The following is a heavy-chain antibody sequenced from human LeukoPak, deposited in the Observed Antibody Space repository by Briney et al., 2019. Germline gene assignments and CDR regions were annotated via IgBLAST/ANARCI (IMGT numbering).Heavy chain of an antibody. CDR2: IYYSGST. Sequence: PSETLSLTCAVYGGSFSGYYWSWIRQPPGKGLEWIGYIYYSGSTNYNPSLKSRVTISVDTSKNQFSLKLSSVTAADTAVYYCARSNYYGSFPPLYYYMDVWGKGTTVTISS. D-gene: IGHD3-10*01. V-gene: IGHV4-59*01. CDR1: GGSFSGYY. J-gene: IGHJ6*03. CDR3: ARSNYYGSFPPLYYYMDV.